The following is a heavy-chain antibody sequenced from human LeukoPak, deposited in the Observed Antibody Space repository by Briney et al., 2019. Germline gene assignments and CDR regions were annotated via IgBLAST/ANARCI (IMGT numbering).Heavy chain of an antibody. J-gene: IGHJ6*02. CDR1: GFSFSDNV. CDR2: LSYDGVNA. D-gene: IGHD3-10*01. Sequence: QPGRSLRLSCVVSGFSFSDNVFHWVRQAPGKGLEWVTYLSYDGVNAFYADSVKGRFTISRDTAGGTVSLQMDNLRVEDTAVYYCARGGRRDGTVSTYYFYAMDVWGQGTAVTVSS. CDR3: ARGGRRDGTVSTYYFYAMDV. V-gene: IGHV3-30*04.